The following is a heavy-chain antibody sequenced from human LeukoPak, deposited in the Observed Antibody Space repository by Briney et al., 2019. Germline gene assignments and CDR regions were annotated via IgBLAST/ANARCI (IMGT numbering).Heavy chain of an antibody. Sequence: GGSLRLSCAASGFTVSSNYMSWVRQAPGKGLEWVSVIYGSGSTYYADSVRGRFTISRGSSKNTLYLQMHSLRAEDTAVYYCARGRTGVQWNYGQTDAFDIWGQGTMVTVSS. D-gene: IGHD1-7*01. J-gene: IGHJ3*02. CDR2: IYGSGST. CDR3: ARGRTGVQWNYGQTDAFDI. V-gene: IGHV3-53*01. CDR1: GFTVSSNY.